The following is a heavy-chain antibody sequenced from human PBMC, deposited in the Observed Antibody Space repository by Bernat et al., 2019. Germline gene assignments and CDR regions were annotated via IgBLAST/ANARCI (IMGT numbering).Heavy chain of an antibody. D-gene: IGHD3-22*01. J-gene: IGHJ3*02. V-gene: IGHV3-21*01. CDR1: GFTFSSYS. CDR2: ISSSSSYI. CDR3: ARGPMIVVVMRVDDAFDI. Sequence: VQLVESGGGLVKPGGSLRLSCAASGFTFSSYSMNWVRQAPGKGLEWVPSISSSSSYIYYADSVKGRFTISRDNAKNSLYLQMNSLRAEDTAVYYCARGPMIVVVMRVDDAFDIWGQGTMVTVSS.